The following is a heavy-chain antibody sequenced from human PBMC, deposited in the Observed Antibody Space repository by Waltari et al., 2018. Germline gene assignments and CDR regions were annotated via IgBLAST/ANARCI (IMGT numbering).Heavy chain of an antibody. CDR3: TKDIRTSGGNSGNFDY. CDR2: ILVDGGGE. J-gene: IGHJ4*02. Sequence: QVQLVESGGGVVQPGGSLRLSCAASRFTFSSFGMHWVRQAPGKGLEWVAFILVDGGGEFYADSVRGRFTVSRDNSRDTLYLQMNSLRTEDTAMYYCTKDIRTSGGNSGNFDYWGQGTLVTVSS. V-gene: IGHV3-30*02. D-gene: IGHD2-21*02. CDR1: RFTFSSFG.